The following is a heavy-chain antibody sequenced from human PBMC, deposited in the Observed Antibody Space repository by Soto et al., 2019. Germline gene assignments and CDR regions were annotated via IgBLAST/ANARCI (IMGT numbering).Heavy chain of an antibody. CDR3: ASLYCSGGDCPSRY. D-gene: IGHD2-15*01. V-gene: IGHV3-33*01. J-gene: IGHJ4*02. CDR1: GFTFSTYG. CDR2: IWYDGRNK. Sequence: QVQLVESGGGVVQPGRSLRLSCAASGFTFSTYGMHWVRQAPGKGLEWVAVIWYDGRNKYYADSVKGRFTISRDNSKNTLYLQLHSLRAEDTAVYYCASLYCSGGDCPSRYWVQGTLVTVSS.